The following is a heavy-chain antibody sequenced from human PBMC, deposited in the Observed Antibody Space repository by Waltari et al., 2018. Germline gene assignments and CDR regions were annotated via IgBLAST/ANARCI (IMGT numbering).Heavy chain of an antibody. V-gene: IGHV4-39*07. CDR1: GGSISSSSYY. CDR2: IYYSGST. Sequence: QLQLQESGPGLVKPSETLSLTCTVSGGSISSSSYYWGWIRQPPGKGLEWIGSIYYSGSTYYNPSLKSRVTISVDTSKNQFSLKLSSVTAADTAVYYCARGRAGGSYYKRGYYYYGMDVWGQGTTVTVSS. D-gene: IGHD1-26*01. CDR3: ARGRAGGSYYKRGYYYYGMDV. J-gene: IGHJ6*02.